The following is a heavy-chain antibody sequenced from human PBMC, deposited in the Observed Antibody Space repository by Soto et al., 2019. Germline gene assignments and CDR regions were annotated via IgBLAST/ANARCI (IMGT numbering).Heavy chain of an antibody. CDR3: ARKHGSWYYYYGMDV. D-gene: IGHD3-10*01. CDR2: INHGGST. J-gene: IGHJ6*02. V-gene: IGHV4-34*01. Sequence: LETLSLTCAVYGGSFSGYYWSWIRQPPGKGLEWIGEINHGGSTNYNPSLKSRVTISVDTSKNQFSLKLSSVTAADTAVYDCARKHGSWYYYYGMDVWGQGTTDTVSS. CDR1: GGSFSGYY.